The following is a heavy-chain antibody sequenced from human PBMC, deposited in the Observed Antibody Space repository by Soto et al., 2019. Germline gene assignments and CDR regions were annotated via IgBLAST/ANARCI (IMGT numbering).Heavy chain of an antibody. V-gene: IGHV4-31*03. Sequence: SETLSLTCTVSGGSISSGGYYWSWIRQHPGKGLEWIGYIYYSGSTSSNPSLKSRVTISVDTSKNQFSLKLSSVSAADTAVYYCVRGVAHWGQGTLVTVS. D-gene: IGHD2-15*01. CDR1: GGSISSGGYY. CDR2: IYYSGST. J-gene: IGHJ4*02. CDR3: VRGVAH.